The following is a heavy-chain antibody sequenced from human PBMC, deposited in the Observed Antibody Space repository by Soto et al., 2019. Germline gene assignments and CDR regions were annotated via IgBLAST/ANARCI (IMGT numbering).Heavy chain of an antibody. CDR3: ARSVISGHFDF. CDR1: GGSISSFY. CDR2: IYSSGSA. Sequence: SETLSLTCTVSGGSISSFYWSWIRQPPGKGLEWIGHIYSSGSANNNPSLKSRVTISSDTSKNHFSLKLSSVTAADTAVYYCARSVISGHFDFWGQGTLVTV. J-gene: IGHJ4*02. V-gene: IGHV4-59*01.